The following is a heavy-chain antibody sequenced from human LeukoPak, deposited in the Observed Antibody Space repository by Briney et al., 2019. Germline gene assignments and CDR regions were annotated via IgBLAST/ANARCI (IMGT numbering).Heavy chain of an antibody. V-gene: IGHV3-11*01. CDR1: GFTSSDYY. CDR3: ARDLFRYSSTSPLTG. CDR2: ISSGSTI. J-gene: IGHJ4*02. D-gene: IGHD6-13*01. Sequence: PAGSLRLYCAASGFTSSDYYMSWIRQAPGKGLEWVSYISSGSTIYYGDSVKGRFTISRDNAKNSLYLQMNSLRAEDTAVYYCARDLFRYSSTSPLTGWGQGTLVTVSS.